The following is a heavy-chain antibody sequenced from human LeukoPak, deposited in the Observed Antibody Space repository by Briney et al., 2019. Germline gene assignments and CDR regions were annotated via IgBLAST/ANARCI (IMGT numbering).Heavy chain of an antibody. CDR1: GGSISSSSYL. J-gene: IGHJ3*02. Sequence: SETLSLTCTVSGGSISSSSYLWGWIRQPPGKGLEWIGSFYYSGSSYYNPSLKSRVTISVDTSKNQFSLKLSSVTAADTAIYYCARDTGTYYYGSGTHDAFDIWGLGTMVTVSS. CDR2: FYYSGSS. CDR3: ARDTGTYYYGSGTHDAFDI. V-gene: IGHV4-39*01. D-gene: IGHD3-10*01.